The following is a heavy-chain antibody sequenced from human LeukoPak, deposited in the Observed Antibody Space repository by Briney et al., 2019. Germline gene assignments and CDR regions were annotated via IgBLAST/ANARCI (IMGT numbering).Heavy chain of an antibody. J-gene: IGHJ3*02. V-gene: IGHV5-51*01. CDR2: IYPGDSDT. CDR1: GYSFTRYW. Sequence: GESLKISCKGSGYSFTRYWIGWVRQMPGKGLGWMGIIYPGDSDTSYSPSFQGQVTISADKSISTAYLQWSSLKASDTAMYYCARSAVAGTSGAFYIWGQGTMVTVSS. D-gene: IGHD6-19*01. CDR3: ARSAVAGTSGAFYI.